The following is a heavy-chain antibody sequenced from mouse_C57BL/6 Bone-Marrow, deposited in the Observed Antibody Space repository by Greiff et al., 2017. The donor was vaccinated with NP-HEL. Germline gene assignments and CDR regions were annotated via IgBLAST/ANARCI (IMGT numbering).Heavy chain of an antibody. J-gene: IGHJ1*03. V-gene: IGHV5-6*01. CDR1: GFTFSSYG. CDR3: ARLITTVVATGYFDV. Sequence: EVQLQQSGGDLVKPGGSLKLSCAASGFTFSSYGLSWVRQTPDKRLEWVATISSGGSYTYYPDSVKGRFTISRDNAKNTLYLQMSSLKSEDTAMYYCARLITTVVATGYFDVWGTGTTVTVSS. D-gene: IGHD1-1*01. CDR2: ISSGGSYT.